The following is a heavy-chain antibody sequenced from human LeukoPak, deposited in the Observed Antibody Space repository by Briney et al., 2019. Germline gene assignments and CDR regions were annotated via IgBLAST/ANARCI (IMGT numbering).Heavy chain of an antibody. J-gene: IGHJ4*02. Sequence: PGGSLRLSCAASGFTFISYAMSWVRQAPGKGLEWVANINQVGDSLSYVTSVRGRFTISRDNAKNALFLQMSSLRAEDTAIYYCAREFVVEPKSSFDHWGQGTLVTVSS. CDR1: GFTFISYA. CDR3: AREFVVEPKSSFDH. D-gene: IGHD2-21*01. V-gene: IGHV3-7*03. CDR2: INQVGDSL.